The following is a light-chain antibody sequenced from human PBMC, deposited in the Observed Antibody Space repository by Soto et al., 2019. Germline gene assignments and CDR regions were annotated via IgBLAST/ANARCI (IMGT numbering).Light chain of an antibody. V-gene: IGKV3-15*01. Sequence: EIGMTPSPAPPAVSPGGSATLPCSASQSVTGDLAWYQQQPGQAPRLFIYRASTRATGIPARFSGSGSGTEFTLTVSSLQSEDFAVYYCQQYEKWPWTFGQGTKVDIK. CDR2: RAS. CDR3: QQYEKWPWT. CDR1: QSVTGD. J-gene: IGKJ1*01.